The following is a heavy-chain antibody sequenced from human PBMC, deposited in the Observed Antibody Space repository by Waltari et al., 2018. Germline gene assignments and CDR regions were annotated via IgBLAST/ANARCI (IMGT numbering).Heavy chain of an antibody. Sequence: QVQLVQSGAEVKKPGSSVKVSCKASGGTFSSYAISWVRQAPGPGLVWMRGDIPVRGKANCAWKFQGRVTISADESTSRADMEMSSLRSEDTSVDYWARGVPMFGYSSSWPPEDVWGQGTTVTVSS. V-gene: IGHV1-69*01. J-gene: IGHJ6*02. D-gene: IGHD6-13*01. CDR3: ARGVPMFGYSSSWPPEDV. CDR2: DIPVRGKA. CDR1: GGTFSSYA.